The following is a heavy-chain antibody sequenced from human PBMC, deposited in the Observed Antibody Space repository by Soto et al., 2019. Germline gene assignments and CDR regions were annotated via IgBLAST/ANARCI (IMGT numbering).Heavy chain of an antibody. D-gene: IGHD5-18*01. V-gene: IGHV1-69*13. CDR3: ARDQPSGYTYGPYYYGMDV. CDR2: VIPIFGTA. J-gene: IGHJ6*02. Sequence: GASVKVSCKASGGTFSSYAINWVRQAPGQGLEWMGGVIPIFGTANYAQKFQGRVTITADESTSTDYMERSSLRSEATAVYYCARDQPSGYTYGPYYYGMDVWGQGTTVTVSS. CDR1: GGTFSSYA.